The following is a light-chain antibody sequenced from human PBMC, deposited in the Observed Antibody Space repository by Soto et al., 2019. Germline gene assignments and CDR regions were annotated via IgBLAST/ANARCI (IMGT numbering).Light chain of an antibody. J-gene: IGKJ5*01. CDR2: AAS. Sequence: DIQMTQSPSSLSASVGDRVTITCRASQSISSYLNWYQQKPGKAPKLLIYAASSLQSGVPSRFSGSGSGTDFTLTISSLRPEDFATYYCQQSYSTLLITFGQGTRLEIK. V-gene: IGKV1-39*01. CDR3: QQSYSTLLIT. CDR1: QSISSY.